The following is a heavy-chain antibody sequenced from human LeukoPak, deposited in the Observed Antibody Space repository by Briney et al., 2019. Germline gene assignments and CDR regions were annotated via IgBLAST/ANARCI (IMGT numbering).Heavy chain of an antibody. CDR2: IYYSGST. Sequence: SETLSLTCTVSGGSISSYYWSWIRQPPGKGLEWIGYIYYSGSTNYNPSLKSRVTIPVDTSKNQFSLKLSSVTAADTAVYYCARRATISFDYWGQGTLVTVSS. CDR3: ARRATISFDY. D-gene: IGHD5-24*01. CDR1: GGSISSYY. V-gene: IGHV4-59*08. J-gene: IGHJ4*02.